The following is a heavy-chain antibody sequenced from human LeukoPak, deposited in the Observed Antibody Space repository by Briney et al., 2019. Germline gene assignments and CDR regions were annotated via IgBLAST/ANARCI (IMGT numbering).Heavy chain of an antibody. V-gene: IGHV1-2*02. CDR2: IGPHSTFT. CDR1: GFTFTDHY. CDR3: VREGEGPLSKDFDY. Sequence: ASMKVSCKSSGFTFTDHYIHWVRQGPGQGLEWMGYIGPHSTFTSSPQEFQGRVTMTRDASMSTAYMELTRLTSDDTAVYYCVREGEGPLSKDFDYWGQGTLVTVSP. D-gene: IGHD2/OR15-2a*01. J-gene: IGHJ4*02.